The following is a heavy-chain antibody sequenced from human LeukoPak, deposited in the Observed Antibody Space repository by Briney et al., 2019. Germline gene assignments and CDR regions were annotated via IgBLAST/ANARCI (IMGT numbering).Heavy chain of an antibody. Sequence: SETLSLTCTVSGGSISSGTYYWGWIRQPPGKGLEWIGSIYYRGSTYYNPSLKSRVTISVDTSKNQFSLKLSSVTAADTAVYYCAREGMLFAPIRYFTYMDVWGKGTTVSVSS. V-gene: IGHV4-39*07. D-gene: IGHD2-21*01. CDR3: AREGMLFAPIRYFTYMDV. CDR2: IYYRGST. CDR1: GGSISSGTYY. J-gene: IGHJ6*03.